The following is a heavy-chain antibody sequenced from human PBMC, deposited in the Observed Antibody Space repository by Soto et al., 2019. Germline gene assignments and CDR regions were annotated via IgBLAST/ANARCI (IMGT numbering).Heavy chain of an antibody. Sequence: PSETLSLTCSVSGASLSDYYWSWIRQRPGRGLEWIAYVFYSGNTTSNASLKSRVTISVDTSKKQFSLRLRSVTAADTAVYYCAMGYYFDYWGQGALVTVSS. J-gene: IGHJ4*02. V-gene: IGHV4-59*01. CDR2: VFYSGNT. CDR1: GASLSDYY. CDR3: AMGYYFDY.